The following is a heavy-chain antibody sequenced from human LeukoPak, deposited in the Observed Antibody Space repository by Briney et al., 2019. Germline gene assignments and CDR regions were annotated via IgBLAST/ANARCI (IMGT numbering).Heavy chain of an antibody. CDR3: ARQMSVFGGGDWLDP. V-gene: IGHV3-33*01. Sequence: AGGSLRLSCAASGFTFSNYDMHWVRQAPGKGLEWVAVIWSDGSNEYSTDSLKGRFTISRDNSKNTLYLQMNSLRAEDMAVYYCARQMSVFGGGDWLDPWGQGTLVTVSS. CDR2: IWSDGSNE. D-gene: IGHD2-15*01. J-gene: IGHJ5*02. CDR1: GFTFSNYD.